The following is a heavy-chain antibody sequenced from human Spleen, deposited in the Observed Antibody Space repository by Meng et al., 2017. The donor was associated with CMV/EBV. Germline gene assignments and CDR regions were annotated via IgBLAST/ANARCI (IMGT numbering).Heavy chain of an antibody. CDR3: AREQFRSTSCYTGGVYYYYGMDV. V-gene: IGHV3-48*04. Sequence: GESLKISCAASGFAFSSSWMNWVRQAPGKGLEWVSYISSSGSTIYYADSVKGRFTISRDNAKNSLYLQMKSLRAEDTAVYYCAREQFRSTSCYTGGVYYYYGMDVWGQGTTVTVSS. CDR1: GFAFSSSW. CDR2: ISSSGSTI. J-gene: IGHJ6*02. D-gene: IGHD2-2*02.